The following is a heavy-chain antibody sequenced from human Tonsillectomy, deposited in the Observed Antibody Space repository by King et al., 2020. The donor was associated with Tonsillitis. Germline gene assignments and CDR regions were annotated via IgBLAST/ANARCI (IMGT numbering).Heavy chain of an antibody. D-gene: IGHD3-3*01. CDR3: ARQTFDFWSGYYIRSVAFDI. CDR2: ISSSSSTI. J-gene: IGHJ3*02. CDR1: GFTFSSYS. V-gene: IGHV3-48*04. Sequence: VQLVESGGGLAQSGGSLRLSCAASGFTFSSYSMNWVRQAPGKGLEWVSYISSSSSTISYADSVKGRFTISRDNAKNSLYLQMNSLRAEDTAVYYCARQTFDFWSGYYIRSVAFDIWAQGTMVTVSS.